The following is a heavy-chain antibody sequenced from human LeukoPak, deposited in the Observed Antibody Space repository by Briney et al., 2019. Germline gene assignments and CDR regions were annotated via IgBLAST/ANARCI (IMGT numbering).Heavy chain of an antibody. Sequence: GASVKVSCKASGYTFTGYYMHWVRQAPGQGLEWMGWINPNSGGTNYAQKFQGRVTMTRDTSISTAYMELSRLRSDDTAVYYCARESRSRYSSGWYPGDYWGQGTLVTVSS. D-gene: IGHD6-19*01. J-gene: IGHJ4*02. V-gene: IGHV1-2*02. CDR1: GYTFTGYY. CDR2: INPNSGGT. CDR3: ARESRSRYSSGWYPGDY.